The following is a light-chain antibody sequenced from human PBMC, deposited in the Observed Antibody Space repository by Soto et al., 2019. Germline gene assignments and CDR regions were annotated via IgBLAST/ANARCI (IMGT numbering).Light chain of an antibody. V-gene: IGLV2-23*02. J-gene: IGLJ2*01. CDR2: EVS. CDR1: SGDVGSYNL. CDR3: CSYADTSLL. Sequence: ALTQPASVSGSPGQSITISCTGSSGDVGSYNLVSWYQQHPDKAPKLMIYEVSKRPPGVSNRFFGSKSGNTASLTISGLQAEDEAHYYCCSYADTSLLFGGGTKVTVL.